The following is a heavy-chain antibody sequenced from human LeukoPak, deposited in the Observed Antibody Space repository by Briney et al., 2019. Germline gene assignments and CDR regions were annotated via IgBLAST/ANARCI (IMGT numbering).Heavy chain of an antibody. V-gene: IGHV4-4*02. D-gene: IGHD3-10*01. CDR1: GGSISSSNW. CDR2: IYHSGST. Sequence: SETLSLTCAVSGGSISSSNWWSWVRQPPGKGLEWIGEIYHSGSTNYNPSLKSRVTMSVDTSKNQFSLKLSSVTAADTAVYYCAGVSLVRGAPDYYFDYWGQGTLVTVSS. CDR3: AGVSLVRGAPDYYFDY. J-gene: IGHJ4*02.